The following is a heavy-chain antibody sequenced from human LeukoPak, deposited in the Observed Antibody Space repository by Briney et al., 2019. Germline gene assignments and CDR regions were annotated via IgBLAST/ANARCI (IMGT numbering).Heavy chain of an antibody. Sequence: GGSLRLSCSASGFTFSSYAMHWVRQAPGKGLEYVSAISSNGGSTYYADSVKGRFTISRDNAKNSLYLQVISLRAEDTAVYYCARGPSIAARYDAFDIWGQGTMVTVSS. CDR1: GFTFSSYA. V-gene: IGHV3-64*04. D-gene: IGHD6-6*01. CDR3: ARGPSIAARYDAFDI. CDR2: ISSNGGST. J-gene: IGHJ3*02.